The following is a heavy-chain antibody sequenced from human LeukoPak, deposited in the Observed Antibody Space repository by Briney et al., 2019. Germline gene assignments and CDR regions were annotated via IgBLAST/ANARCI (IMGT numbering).Heavy chain of an antibody. Sequence: TSSETLSLTCAVYGGSFSGYYWSWIRQPPGKGLEWIGEINHSGSTNYNPSLKSRVTISVDTSKYQFSLKLSSVTAADTAVYYCARRYYYDSSAQSGGYFDYWGQGTLVTVSS. V-gene: IGHV4-34*01. CDR2: INHSGST. CDR3: ARRYYYDSSAQSGGYFDY. CDR1: GGSFSGYY. J-gene: IGHJ4*02. D-gene: IGHD3-22*01.